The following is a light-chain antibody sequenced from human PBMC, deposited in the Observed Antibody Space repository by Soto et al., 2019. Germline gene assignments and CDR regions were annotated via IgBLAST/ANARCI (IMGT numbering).Light chain of an antibody. J-gene: IGLJ1*01. CDR3: SSYTTSNTRQIV. CDR2: DVS. Sequence: QSALTQPASVSGSPGQSITISCTGTSSDVGGYNYVSWYQQQPGKAPKSIIYDVSNRPSGVSNRFSGSKSGNTASLTISGLQAEDEADYYCSSYTTSNTRQIVFGTGTKVTVL. CDR1: SSDVGGYNY. V-gene: IGLV2-14*01.